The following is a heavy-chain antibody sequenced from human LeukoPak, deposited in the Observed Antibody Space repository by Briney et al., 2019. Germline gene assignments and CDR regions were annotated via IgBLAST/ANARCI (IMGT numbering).Heavy chain of an antibody. CDR2: IREDGSEK. D-gene: IGHD7-27*01. Sequence: GGSLRLSCAASGFTFSSSWMTWVRQAPGKGLEWVASIREDGSEKTSVDSVKGRFTISRDNAKNSLYLQMNSLRAEDTAVYYCARDLNWETYWGQGTLVSVSS. J-gene: IGHJ4*02. CDR3: ARDLNWETY. CDR1: GFTFSSSW. V-gene: IGHV3-7*01.